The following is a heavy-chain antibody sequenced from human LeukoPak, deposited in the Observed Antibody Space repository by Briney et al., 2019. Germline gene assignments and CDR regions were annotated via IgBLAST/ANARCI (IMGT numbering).Heavy chain of an antibody. J-gene: IGHJ5*02. Sequence: GGSLRLSCAASGFTFSSYAMSWVRQAPGKGLEWVSAISGSGGSTYYADSVKGRFTISRDNSKNTLYLQMNSLRAEDTAVYYCAREKYYDFWSGYYTWNWFDPWGQGTLVTVSS. CDR3: AREKYYDFWSGYYTWNWFDP. CDR2: ISGSGGST. D-gene: IGHD3-3*01. CDR1: GFTFSSYA. V-gene: IGHV3-23*01.